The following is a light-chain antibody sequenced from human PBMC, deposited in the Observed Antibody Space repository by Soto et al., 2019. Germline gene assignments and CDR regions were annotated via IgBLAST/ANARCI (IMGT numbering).Light chain of an antibody. J-gene: IGLJ2*01. V-gene: IGLV3-21*04. CDR1: NIGSKR. CDR2: YDS. Sequence: SYELTQPPSVSVAPGKTARITCGGNNIGSKRVHWYQQKPGQAPVLVIYYDSDRPSGIPERFSGSNSGNTATLTISRVEAGDEADYYCQVWDSSSDHPHVVFGGGTQLTVL. CDR3: QVWDSSSDHPHVV.